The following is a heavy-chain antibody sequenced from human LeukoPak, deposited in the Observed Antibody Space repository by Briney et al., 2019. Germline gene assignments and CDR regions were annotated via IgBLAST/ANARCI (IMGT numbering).Heavy chain of an antibody. J-gene: IGHJ6*03. D-gene: IGHD3-10*01. Sequence: ASVKVSCEVSGYTLTELSMHWVRQAPGKGLEWMGGFDPEDGETIYAQKFQGRVTMTEDTSTDTAYMELSSLRSEDTAVYYCATTLPMVRGVITNYYYYYMDVWGKGTTVTVSS. V-gene: IGHV1-24*01. CDR2: FDPEDGET. CDR3: ATTLPMVRGVITNYYYYYMDV. CDR1: GYTLTELS.